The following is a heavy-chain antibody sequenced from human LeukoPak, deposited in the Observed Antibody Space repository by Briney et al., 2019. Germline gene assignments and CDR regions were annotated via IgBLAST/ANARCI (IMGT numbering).Heavy chain of an antibody. CDR2: ISGSGGNT. J-gene: IGHJ3*02. CDR3: AKDLMVIIVSGVCDI. V-gene: IGHV3-23*01. CDR1: GFTFSRNG. D-gene: IGHD3-3*01. Sequence: RPGGSLRLSCAASGFTFSRNGMTWVRQAPGKGLEWVSAISGSGGNTYYADSVKGRFTISRDNSKNTFYLQMNSLRAEDTAVYYCAKDLMVIIVSGVCDIWGQGTMVTVSS.